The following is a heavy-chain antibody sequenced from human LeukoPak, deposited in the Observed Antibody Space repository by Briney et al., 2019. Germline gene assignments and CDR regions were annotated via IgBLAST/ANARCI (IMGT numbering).Heavy chain of an antibody. Sequence: SETLSLTCTVYGGSIGGKGYYWSWIRQLPGKGLEWIGYINYIGSTYYNPSLKSRVTMSIDTSKRQFSLKLNSVNAADTAVYYCARERLRLLYYEGLDAWGQGTTVTVSS. D-gene: IGHD5/OR15-5a*01. J-gene: IGHJ6*02. CDR2: INYIGST. CDR3: ARERLRLLYYEGLDA. V-gene: IGHV4-31*03. CDR1: GGSIGGKGYY.